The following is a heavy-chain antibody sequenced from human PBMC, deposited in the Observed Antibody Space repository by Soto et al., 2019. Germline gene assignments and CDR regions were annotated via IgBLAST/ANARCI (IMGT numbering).Heavy chain of an antibody. Sequence: PSETLSLTCAVYGGSVSGYYWSWIRQPPGKGLEWIGEINHSGSTNYNPSLKSRVTISVDTSKNQFSLKLSSVTAADTAVYYCARGRVAAAGTQTSRFDPWGQGTLVT. CDR1: GGSVSGYY. CDR3: ARGRVAAAGTQTSRFDP. V-gene: IGHV4-34*01. D-gene: IGHD6-13*01. J-gene: IGHJ5*02. CDR2: INHSGST.